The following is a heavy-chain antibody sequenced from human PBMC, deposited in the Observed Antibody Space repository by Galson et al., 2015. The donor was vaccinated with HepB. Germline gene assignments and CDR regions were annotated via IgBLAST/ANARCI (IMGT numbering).Heavy chain of an antibody. V-gene: IGHV3-30-3*01. CDR1: GFTFSSYA. D-gene: IGHD3-10*01. CDR2: ISYDGSNK. J-gene: IGHJ6*02. CDR3: ARDLWFGELYTFGMDV. Sequence: SLRLSCAASGFTFSSYAMHWVRQAPGKGLEWVAVISYDGSNKYYADSVKGRFTISRDNSKNTLYLQMNSLRAEDTAVYYCARDLWFGELYTFGMDVWGQGTTVTVSS.